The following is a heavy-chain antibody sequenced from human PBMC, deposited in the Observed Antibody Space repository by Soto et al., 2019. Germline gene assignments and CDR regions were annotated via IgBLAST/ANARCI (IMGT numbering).Heavy chain of an antibody. Sequence: GGSLRLSCAASGFTFSSYWMHWVRQAPGKGLVWVSRINSDGSSTSYADSVKGRFTISRDNAKNKLYLQMNSLRAEDTAVYYCARDFAARVVAARVSYYYYYMDVWGKGTTVTVSS. CDR1: GFTFSSYW. V-gene: IGHV3-74*01. CDR2: INSDGSST. D-gene: IGHD2-15*01. CDR3: ARDFAARVVAARVSYYYYYMDV. J-gene: IGHJ6*03.